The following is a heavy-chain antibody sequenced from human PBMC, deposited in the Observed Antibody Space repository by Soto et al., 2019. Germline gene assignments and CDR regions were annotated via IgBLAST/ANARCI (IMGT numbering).Heavy chain of an antibody. CDR3: AGDTKHRDSRDY. CDR2: ITQDGSEK. V-gene: IGHV3-7*01. D-gene: IGHD2-21*01. CDR1: GFTFSNSW. J-gene: IGHJ4*02. Sequence: EAQLVESGGRLVQPGGSLTLSCTVSGFTFSNSWMNWVRQAPGKGLEWVANITQDGSEKHYVDSVTGGFTISRDNADNALDLRMTSQSAYDTAVNYCAGDTKHRDSRDYWGQGTLVTVSA.